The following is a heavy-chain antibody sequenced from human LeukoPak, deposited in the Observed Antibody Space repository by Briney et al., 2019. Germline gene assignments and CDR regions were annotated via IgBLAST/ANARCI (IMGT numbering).Heavy chain of an antibody. Sequence: GESLKISCKGSGYSFTSYWIGWVRQMPGKGLERMGIIYPSDSDTRYSPSFQGQVTISADKSISTAYLQWSSLKASDTAMYYCARRTRRHTARNFDIWGQGTMVTVSS. CDR2: IYPSDSDT. J-gene: IGHJ3*02. CDR1: GYSFTSYW. D-gene: IGHD5-18*01. CDR3: ARRTRRHTARNFDI. V-gene: IGHV5-51*01.